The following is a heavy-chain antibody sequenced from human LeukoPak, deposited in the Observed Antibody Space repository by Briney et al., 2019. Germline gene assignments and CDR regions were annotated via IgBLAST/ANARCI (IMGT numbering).Heavy chain of an antibody. CDR3: ARVYLDDAFDI. CDR1: GYRFTSYW. D-gene: IGHD1-14*01. CDR2: IYPGDSDT. J-gene: IGHJ3*02. V-gene: IGHV5-51*01. Sequence: GASLQISCKGSGYRFTSYWIGWVRQMPGKGLEWMGIIYPGDSDTRYSPSFQGQVTISADKSISTAYLQWSSLKASDTAMYYCARVYLDDAFDIWGQGTMVTVSS.